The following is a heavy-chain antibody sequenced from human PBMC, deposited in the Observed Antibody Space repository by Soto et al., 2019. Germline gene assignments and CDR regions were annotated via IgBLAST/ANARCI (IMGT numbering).Heavy chain of an antibody. CDR3: AKSFVAIRHLYRYMDV. J-gene: IGHJ6*03. D-gene: IGHD1-1*01. V-gene: IGHV3-9*01. Sequence: EVQLVESGGGLVQPGRSLRLSCAASGFTFRDYAMHWVRQAPGRGLEWVSGISWNGVAMGYADSVRGRFTISRDDAKNALFLQMNSLRPEDTDLYSCAKSFVAIRHLYRYMDVWGKGTTVTVSS. CDR1: GFTFRDYA. CDR2: ISWNGVAM.